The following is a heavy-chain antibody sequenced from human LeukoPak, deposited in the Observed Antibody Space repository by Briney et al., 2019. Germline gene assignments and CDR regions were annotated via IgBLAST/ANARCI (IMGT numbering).Heavy chain of an antibody. CDR2: VYTSGST. CDR1: GGSFSIGTYY. D-gene: IGHD1-1*01. J-gene: IGHJ5*02. Sequence: PSETLSLTCTVSGGSFSIGTYYWNWIRQPAGKGLEWIGHVYTSGSTNYNPSLRSRVTISVDTSKNQFSLKLSSVTAADTAVYYCARFKPATGHNWFDPWGQGTLVTVSS. CDR3: ARFKPATGHNWFDP. V-gene: IGHV4-61*09.